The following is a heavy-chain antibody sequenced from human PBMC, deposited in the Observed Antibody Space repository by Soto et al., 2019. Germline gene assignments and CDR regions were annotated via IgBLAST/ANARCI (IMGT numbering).Heavy chain of an antibody. J-gene: IGHJ4*02. D-gene: IGHD2-2*01. CDR3: ARAGSTWRYFFEY. CDR2: VYYSGTT. Sequence: QVQLQESGPGLVKPSETLSLTCTVSGGSINSYYWSWIRQSPGKGLEWIGYVYYSGTTYYNPSLQSRLTISVDTSQKQFSLRVRSVTAAETAIYFCARAGSTWRYFFEYWGQGSLVTVSS. V-gene: IGHV4-59*01. CDR1: GGSINSYY.